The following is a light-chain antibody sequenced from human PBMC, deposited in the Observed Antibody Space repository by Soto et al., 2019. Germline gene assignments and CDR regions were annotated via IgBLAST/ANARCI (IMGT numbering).Light chain of an antibody. J-gene: IGLJ1*01. CDR3: SSYTSSIFYV. Sequence: QSVLTHPASVSGSPGQSITISCTGTSSDVGGYNYVSWYQQHPGKAPKLMIYEVSNRPSGVSNRFSGSKSGNTASLTISGLQAEDEADYYCSSYTSSIFYVFGTGTKVTVL. V-gene: IGLV2-14*01. CDR2: EVS. CDR1: SSDVGGYNY.